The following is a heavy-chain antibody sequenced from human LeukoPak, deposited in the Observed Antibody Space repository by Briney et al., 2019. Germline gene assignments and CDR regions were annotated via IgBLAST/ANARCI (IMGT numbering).Heavy chain of an antibody. Sequence: PGRSLRLSCAASGFTFSSYAVHWVRQAPGKGLEWVAVICHDGSKKNYADSVKGRFIISRDNSKNTLYLQMNSPRAEDTAVYYCARVGESYYYDSSGYNWFDPWAQGPLVSVPS. D-gene: IGHD3-22*01. CDR1: GFTFSSYA. CDR3: ARVGESYYYDSSGYNWFDP. V-gene: IGHV3-30*04. J-gene: IGHJ5*02. CDR2: ICHDGSKK.